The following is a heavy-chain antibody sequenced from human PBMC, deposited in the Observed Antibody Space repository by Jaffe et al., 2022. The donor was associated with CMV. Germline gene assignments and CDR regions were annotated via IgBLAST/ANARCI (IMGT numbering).Heavy chain of an antibody. CDR2: IWYDGSNK. Sequence: QVQLVESGGGVVQPGRSLRLSCAASGFTFSSYGMHWVRQAPGKGLEWVAVIWYDGSNKYYADSVKGRFTISRDNSKNTLYLQMNSLRAEDTAVYYCARECLYYYGSGSCNNYYYYGMDVWGQGTTVTVSS. CDR1: GFTFSSYG. V-gene: IGHV3-33*01. CDR3: ARECLYYYGSGSCNNYYYYGMDV. D-gene: IGHD3-10*01. J-gene: IGHJ6*02.